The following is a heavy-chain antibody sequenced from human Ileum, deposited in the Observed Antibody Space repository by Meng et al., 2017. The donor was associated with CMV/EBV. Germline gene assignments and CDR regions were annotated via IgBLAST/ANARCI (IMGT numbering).Heavy chain of an antibody. CDR3: AKSGGPNVHLDT. CDR1: GGSITDSY. D-gene: IGHD4-23*01. V-gene: IGHV4-59*03. Sequence: GSLRLSCRVSGGSITDSYWNWIRQSPGKGLEWVGYISYIASTIYNPALEKRGRISVDDSKKQVPLTLRSVTAADTAVDYWAKSGGPNVHLDTWGPGRLVTVSS. J-gene: IGHJ5*02. CDR2: ISYIAST.